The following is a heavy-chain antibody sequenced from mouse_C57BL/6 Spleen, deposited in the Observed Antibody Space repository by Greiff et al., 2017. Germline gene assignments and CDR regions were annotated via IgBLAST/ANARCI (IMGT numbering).Heavy chain of an antibody. Sequence: QVHVKQPGAELVKPGASVKLSCKASGYTFTSYWMHWVKQRPGQGLEWIGMIHPNSGSTNYNEKFKSKATLTVDKSSSTAYMQLSSLTSEDSAVYYCARWDYDGFDYWGQGTTLTVSS. D-gene: IGHD2-4*01. CDR3: ARWDYDGFDY. V-gene: IGHV1-64*01. J-gene: IGHJ2*01. CDR1: GYTFTSYW. CDR2: IHPNSGST.